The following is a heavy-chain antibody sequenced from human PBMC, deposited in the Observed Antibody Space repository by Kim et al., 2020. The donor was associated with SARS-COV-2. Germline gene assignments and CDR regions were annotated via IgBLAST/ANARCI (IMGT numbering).Heavy chain of an antibody. V-gene: IGHV3-21*01. CDR1: GFTFSSYS. CDR2: ISSSSSYI. Sequence: GGSLRLSCAASGFTFSSYSMNWVRQAPGKGLEWVSSISSSSSYIYYADSVKGRFTISRDNAKNSLYLQMNSLRAEDTAVYYCARDHVGATTFYYYGMDVWGQGTTVTVSS. CDR3: ARDHVGATTFYYYGMDV. J-gene: IGHJ6*02. D-gene: IGHD1-26*01.